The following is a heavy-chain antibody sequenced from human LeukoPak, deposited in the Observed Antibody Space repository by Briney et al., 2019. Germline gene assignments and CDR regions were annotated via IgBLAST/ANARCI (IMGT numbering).Heavy chain of an antibody. Sequence: GASVKVSCKVSGYTLTELSMHWVRQAPGKGLEWMGGFDPEDGETIYAQKFQGRVTMTEDTSTDTAYTELSSLRSEDTAVYYCATLYYGSGSYYTMKHFDYWGQGTLVTVSS. CDR3: ATLYYGSGSYYTMKHFDY. V-gene: IGHV1-24*01. J-gene: IGHJ4*02. D-gene: IGHD3-10*01. CDR2: FDPEDGET. CDR1: GYTLTELS.